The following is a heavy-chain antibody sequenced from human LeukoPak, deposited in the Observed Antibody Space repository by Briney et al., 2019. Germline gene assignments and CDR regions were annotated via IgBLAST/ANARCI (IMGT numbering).Heavy chain of an antibody. CDR1: GFTFSSYW. D-gene: IGHD3-9*01. Sequence: GSLRLSCAASGFTFSSYWMSWVRQAPGKGLEWVANIKQDGSEKYYVDSVKGRFTISRDNAKNSLYLQMNSLRAEDTAVYYCARDFEDPRYYYYYGMDVWGQGTTVTVSS. V-gene: IGHV3-7*01. CDR2: IKQDGSEK. CDR3: ARDFEDPRYYYYYGMDV. J-gene: IGHJ6*02.